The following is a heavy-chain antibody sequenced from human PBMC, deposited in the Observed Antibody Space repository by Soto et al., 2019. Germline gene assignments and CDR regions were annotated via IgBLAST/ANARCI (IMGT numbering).Heavy chain of an antibody. V-gene: IGHV4-34*01. CDR2: INHSGSI. Sequence: QVQLQQWGAGLLKPSETLSLTCAVYGGSFSGHYWSWIRQPPGKGLEWIGEINHSGSINYNPSLKSRVTISVDRSKKQFSLRLSSVTAADTAVYYCARGFQYCGSISCYAICDYWGQGTLVTVSS. CDR1: GGSFSGHY. CDR3: ARGFQYCGSISCYAICDY. D-gene: IGHD2-2*01. J-gene: IGHJ4*02.